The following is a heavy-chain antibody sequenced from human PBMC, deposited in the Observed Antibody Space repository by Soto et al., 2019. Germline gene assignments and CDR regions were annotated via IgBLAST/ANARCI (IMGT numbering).Heavy chain of an antibody. CDR2: IIPILGIA. CDR1: GGTFSSYT. Sequence: QVQLVQSGAEVKKPGSSVKVSCKASGGTFSSYTISWVRQAPGQGLEWMGRIIPILGIANYAQKFQGRVTITADKSTSTAYMELSSLRSEDTAVHYCARVRGDDWYFDLWGRGTLVTVSS. CDR3: ARVRGDDWYFDL. J-gene: IGHJ2*01. V-gene: IGHV1-69*02. D-gene: IGHD3-16*01.